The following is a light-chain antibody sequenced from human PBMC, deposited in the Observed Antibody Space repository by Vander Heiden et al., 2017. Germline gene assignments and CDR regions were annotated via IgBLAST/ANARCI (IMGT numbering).Light chain of an antibody. CDR3: QSADSSGTYV. V-gene: IGLV3-25*03. Sequence: SYELPPPPSVSVSPGQTARITCSGDALPKQYAYWYQQKPGQAPVLVIYKDRERPSGIPERFSGSSSGTTVTLTISGVQAEDEADYDCQSADSSGTYVFGTGTKVTVL. CDR2: KDR. J-gene: IGLJ1*01. CDR1: ALPKQY.